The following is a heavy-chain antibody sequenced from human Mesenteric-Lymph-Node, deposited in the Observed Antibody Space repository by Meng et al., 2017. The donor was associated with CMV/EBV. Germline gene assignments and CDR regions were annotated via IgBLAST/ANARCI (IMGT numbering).Heavy chain of an antibody. CDR2: ISSNGDNT. D-gene: IGHD3-16*01. CDR1: GFTFDEYT. J-gene: IGHJ6*02. V-gene: IGHV3-64*02. CDR3: ARGLKTSYYGMDV. Sequence: GESLKISCAASGFTFDEYTMHWVRQAPGKGLEYVSAISSNGDNTYYADSVRGRFTISRDNSKNTLYLQMGSLRAEDMALYYCARGLKTSYYGMDVWGQGTTVTVSS.